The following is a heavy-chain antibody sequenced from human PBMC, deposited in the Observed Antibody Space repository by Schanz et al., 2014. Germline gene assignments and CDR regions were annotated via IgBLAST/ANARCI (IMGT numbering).Heavy chain of an antibody. CDR1: GFTFSNHA. CDR2: LTEGGGGT. V-gene: IGHV3-23*04. D-gene: IGHD3-3*01. CDR3: ARDLLVSHYDFWSGNDY. Sequence: VQLVESGGGLVQPGGSLRLSCAASGFTFSNHALSWVRQAPGKGLEWVSGLTEGGGGTYYTDAVKGRFTISRDNSKNTLYLQMNSLRADDTAVYYCARDLLVSHYDFWSGNDYWGQGTLVTVSS. J-gene: IGHJ4*02.